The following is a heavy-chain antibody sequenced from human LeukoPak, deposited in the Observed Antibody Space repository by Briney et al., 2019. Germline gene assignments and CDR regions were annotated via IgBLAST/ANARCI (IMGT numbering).Heavy chain of an antibody. CDR1: GFTFTSYS. CDR2: ISSSSSYI. D-gene: IGHD6-13*01. CDR3: ARDYRQLVRPFDY. J-gene: IGHJ4*02. V-gene: IGHV3-21*01. Sequence: GRSLRLSCAASGFTFTSYSMNWVRQAPRKGLEWVSSISSSSSYIYYADSVKGRFTISRDNAKNSLYLQMNSLRAEDTAVYYCARDYRQLVRPFDYWGQGTLVTVSS.